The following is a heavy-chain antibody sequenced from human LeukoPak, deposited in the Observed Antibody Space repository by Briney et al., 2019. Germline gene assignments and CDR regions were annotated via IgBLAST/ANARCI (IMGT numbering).Heavy chain of an antibody. J-gene: IGHJ4*02. Sequence: PVGSLRLSCAASGFTFDDYDMSWVRQAPGKGLEWVSGINGNGGSTGYADSVKGRFTISRDNAKNSLYLQMNSLRAEDTALYHCARDGLVDTPMGAGYWGQGTLVTVSS. V-gene: IGHV3-20*01. CDR2: INGNGGST. CDR1: GFTFDDYD. D-gene: IGHD5-18*01. CDR3: ARDGLVDTPMGAGY.